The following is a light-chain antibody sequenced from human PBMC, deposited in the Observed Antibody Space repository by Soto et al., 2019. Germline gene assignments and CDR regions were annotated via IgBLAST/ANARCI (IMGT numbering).Light chain of an antibody. Sequence: EILCTKSPSTLSQSPANRATLSCRVRQKVSRYYLAWFQQRPGQAPRLLIYAASGRATGIPDRFSGSGSGTDFTLTISRLEPEDFATYFCQQDNSYSRTFGQGTKVDIK. V-gene: IGKV3-20*01. CDR1: QKVSRYY. CDR2: AAS. CDR3: QQDNSYSRT. J-gene: IGKJ1*01.